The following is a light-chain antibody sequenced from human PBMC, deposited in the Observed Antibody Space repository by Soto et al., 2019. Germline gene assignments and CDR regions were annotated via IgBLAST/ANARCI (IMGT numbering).Light chain of an antibody. CDR1: GTNFGAGFD. Sequence: QSVLTQPTSVSGAPGQTVTISCIGSGTNFGAGFDVHWYQHLPVTAPKLLIYGNKSRPSGVPDRFSGSKSGTSASLTITGLQAEDEADYYCQSYDASLRGAGVFGTGTKVTVL. J-gene: IGLJ1*01. CDR2: GNK. CDR3: QSYDASLRGAGV. V-gene: IGLV1-40*01.